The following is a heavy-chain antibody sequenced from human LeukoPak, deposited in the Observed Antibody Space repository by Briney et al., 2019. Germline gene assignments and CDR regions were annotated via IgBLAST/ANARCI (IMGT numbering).Heavy chain of an antibody. CDR2: IKQDGSEK. V-gene: IGHV3-7*05. D-gene: IGHD5-18*01. J-gene: IGHJ5*02. CDR1: GFTFSSHW. Sequence: PGGSLRLSCTASGFTFSSHWMSWVRQAPGKGLEWVAYIKQDGSEKSYVGSVKGRFTISRDNAKNSLYLQMNSLRPEDTAVYYCAGAGNNYGYVGWFDPWGQGTLVTVSS. CDR3: AGAGNNYGYVGWFDP.